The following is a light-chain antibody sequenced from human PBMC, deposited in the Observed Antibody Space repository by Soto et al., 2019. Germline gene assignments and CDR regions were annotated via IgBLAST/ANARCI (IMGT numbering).Light chain of an antibody. V-gene: IGKV3-15*01. CDR1: QSVSSN. J-gene: IGKJ1*01. CDR2: DAS. Sequence: MTQSPATLSVSPGERATLSCRASQSVSSNFAWYQQKLGQAPRLLIYDASTRATGIPARFSGSGSGTEFTLTISRLEPEDFAVYYCQQYGSSSWTFGQGTKVDIK. CDR3: QQYGSSSWT.